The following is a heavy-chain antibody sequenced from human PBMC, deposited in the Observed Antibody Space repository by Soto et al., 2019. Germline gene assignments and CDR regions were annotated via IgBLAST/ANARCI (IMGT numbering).Heavy chain of an antibody. Sequence: EVQLLESGGNLVQPGGSLRLSCAASGLTFDLYAMSWVRQAPGKGLEWVSGISGSGESTYYAAPVRGRFTVSRDNSKNTVYLEMSSLRAEDTALYRCATDFKAYYGFNHFDYWGQGALVTVSS. D-gene: IGHD3-3*01. V-gene: IGHV3-23*01. CDR1: GLTFDLYA. CDR2: ISGSGEST. CDR3: ATDFKAYYGFNHFDY. J-gene: IGHJ4*02.